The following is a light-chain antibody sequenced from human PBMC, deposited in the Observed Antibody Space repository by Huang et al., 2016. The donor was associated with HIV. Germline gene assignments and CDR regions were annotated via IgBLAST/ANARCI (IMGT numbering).Light chain of an antibody. Sequence: EIMMTQSPGTLTVSPGERATLSCRASQGVSSNLAWYQQKPGQTPRLLIYGAATRATGIPARFSGSGSGTEFTLTISSLQSEDFGVYYCHQYTKWPSWTFGQGTKVEIK. J-gene: IGKJ1*01. V-gene: IGKV3-15*01. CDR1: QGVSSN. CDR2: GAA. CDR3: HQYTKWPSWT.